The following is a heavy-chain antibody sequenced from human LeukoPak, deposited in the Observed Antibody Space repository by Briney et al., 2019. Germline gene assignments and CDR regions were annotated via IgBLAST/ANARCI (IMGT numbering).Heavy chain of an antibody. CDR3: ARGYSGYEFGY. V-gene: IGHV3-7*04. CDR1: GFTFSTSW. J-gene: IGHJ4*02. D-gene: IGHD5-12*01. CDR2: IKEDGSEE. Sequence: SGGSLRLSCAASGFTFSTSWMNWVRQAPGKGLEWVANIKEDGSEEYYVDSVKGRFTISRDNARKSLYLQMNSLRVEGTAVYYCARGYSGYEFGYWGQGTLVTVSS.